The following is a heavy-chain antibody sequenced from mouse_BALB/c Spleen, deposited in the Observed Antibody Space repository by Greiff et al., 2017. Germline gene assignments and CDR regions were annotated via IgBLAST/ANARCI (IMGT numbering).Heavy chain of an antibody. V-gene: IGHV5-6*01. J-gene: IGHJ4*01. D-gene: IGHD2-14*01. Sequence: EVMLVESGGDLVKPGGSLKLSCAASGFTFSSYGMSWVRQTPDKRLEWVATISSGGSYTYYPDSVKGRFTISRDNAKNTLYLQMSSLKSEDTAMYYCARQRDHRYGDYAMDDWGQGTSVTVSS. CDR1: GFTFSSYG. CDR3: ARQRDHRYGDYAMDD. CDR2: ISSGGSYT.